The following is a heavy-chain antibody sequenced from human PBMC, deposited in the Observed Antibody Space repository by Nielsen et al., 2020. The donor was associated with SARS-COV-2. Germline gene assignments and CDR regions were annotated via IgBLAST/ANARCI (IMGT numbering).Heavy chain of an antibody. CDR2: VYYSGNT. V-gene: IGHV4-39*07. Sequence: SETLSLTCTVSGGSISTSGHYWGWIRQTPGKGLEWIGSVYYSGNTYSNPSLKSRVTISVDKSKNQFSLELRSVTAADTAVYYCARDCSCGLGSSPSYYFDYWGQGTLVTVSS. CDR1: GGSISTSGHY. J-gene: IGHJ4*02. CDR3: ARDCSCGLGSSPSYYFDY. D-gene: IGHD7-27*01.